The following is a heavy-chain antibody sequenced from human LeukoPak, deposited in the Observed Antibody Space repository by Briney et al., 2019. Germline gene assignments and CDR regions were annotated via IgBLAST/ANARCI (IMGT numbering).Heavy chain of an antibody. D-gene: IGHD1-1*01. CDR2: IGIAGDT. CDR1: GFTFSSYD. J-gene: IGHJ3*02. V-gene: IGHV3-13*01. CDR3: IRGGIQVTGIDAFDI. Sequence: GGSLRLSCAASGFTFSSYDMHWVRQAPGRGLEWVSAIGIAGDTYYPDSVKGRFTISRENAKNSMYLQMNSLKDGDTAVYYCIRGGIQVTGIDAFDIWGQGTMVTVSS.